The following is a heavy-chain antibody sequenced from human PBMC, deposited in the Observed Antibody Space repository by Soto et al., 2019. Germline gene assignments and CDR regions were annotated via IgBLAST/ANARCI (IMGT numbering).Heavy chain of an antibody. D-gene: IGHD3-9*01. CDR2: MSAYNGNT. CDR3: ARSTYYDILTGTAPYYYYLDV. V-gene: IGHV1-18*01. J-gene: IGHJ6*03. Sequence: GPSVKVCCKASGYTFNSYDINWVRQANGQGLEWMGWMSAYNGNTNYAQKLQGRVTMTRDTSTSTAYMELRSLRSDDTAVYYCARSTYYDILTGTAPYYYYLDVWGKGTTVTVSS. CDR1: GYTFNSYD.